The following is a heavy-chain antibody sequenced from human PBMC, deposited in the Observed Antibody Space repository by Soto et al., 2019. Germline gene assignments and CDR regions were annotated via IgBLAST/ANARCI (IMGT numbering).Heavy chain of an antibody. CDR3: ARGPRYYDILTGYSTYYYYYMDV. Sequence: QVQLQQWGAGLLKPSETLSLTCAVYGGSFSGYYWSWIRQPPGKGLEWIGEINHSGSTNYNPSLKSRVTTSVDTSKNQFSLKLSSVTAADTAVYYCARGPRYYDILTGYSTYYYYYMDVWGKGTTVTVSS. J-gene: IGHJ6*03. CDR1: GGSFSGYY. V-gene: IGHV4-34*01. CDR2: INHSGST. D-gene: IGHD3-9*01.